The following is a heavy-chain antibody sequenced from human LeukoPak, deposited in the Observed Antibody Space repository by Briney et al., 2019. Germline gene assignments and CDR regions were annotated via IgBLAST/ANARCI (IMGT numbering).Heavy chain of an antibody. D-gene: IGHD3-16*01. J-gene: IGHJ3*02. CDR2: INSDTNST. CDR3: ARADDYSAFDI. Sequence: PGGSLRLSCAASGFTFSSYWMHWVRQAPGKGLVWVSGINSDTNSTTYADSVKGRFTVSRDKAKNTLYLQMNSLRAEDTAVYYCARADDYSAFDIWGQGTMVTVSS. CDR1: GFTFSSYW. V-gene: IGHV3-74*01.